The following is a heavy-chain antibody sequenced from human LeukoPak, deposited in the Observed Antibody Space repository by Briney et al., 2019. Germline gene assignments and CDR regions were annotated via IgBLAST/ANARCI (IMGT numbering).Heavy chain of an antibody. CDR2: TYNGETT. V-gene: IGHV3-53*01. Sequence: PGGSLRLSCAASGXTVSTSCMNWVRQAPGKGLEWVSFTYNGETTYYKDSVKGRFSVSRDHSRNTVFLQINSLRAEDTAVYYCATGPTVATSSLFWGQGTLVTVSS. CDR1: GXTVSTSC. J-gene: IGHJ4*02. D-gene: IGHD4-23*01. CDR3: ATGPTVATSSLF.